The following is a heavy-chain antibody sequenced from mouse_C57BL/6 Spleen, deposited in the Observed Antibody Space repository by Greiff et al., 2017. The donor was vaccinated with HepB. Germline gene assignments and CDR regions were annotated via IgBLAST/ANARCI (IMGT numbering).Heavy chain of an antibody. CDR3: TRSSPYDGYYVGY. CDR1: GYTFTDYE. D-gene: IGHD2-3*01. J-gene: IGHJ2*01. CDR2: IDPETGGT. Sequence: QVQLKESGAELVRPGASVTLSCKASGYTFTDYEMHWVKQTPVHGLEWIGAIDPETGGTAYNQKFKGKAILTADKSSSTAYMELRSLTSEDSAVYYCTRSSPYDGYYVGYWGQGTTLTVSS. V-gene: IGHV1-15*01.